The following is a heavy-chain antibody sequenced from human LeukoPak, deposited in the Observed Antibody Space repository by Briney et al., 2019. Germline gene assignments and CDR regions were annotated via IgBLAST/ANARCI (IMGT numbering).Heavy chain of an antibody. D-gene: IGHD2-2*01. J-gene: IGHJ4*02. CDR1: GYTFTSYG. CDR2: ISAYNGNT. Sequence: ASVKVSCKASGYTFTSYGISWVRQAPGQGLEWMGWISAYNGNTNYAQKLQGRVTTTTYTSTSTAYMELRSLRSDDTAVYYCARESCSSTSCYYVYWGQGTLVTVSS. V-gene: IGHV1-18*04. CDR3: ARESCSSTSCYYVY.